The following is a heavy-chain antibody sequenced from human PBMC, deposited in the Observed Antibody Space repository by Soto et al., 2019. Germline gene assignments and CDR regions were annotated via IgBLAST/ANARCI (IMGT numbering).Heavy chain of an antibody. Sequence: QVQLVQAGAEVKKPGSSVKVSCNASGGTFSRHSISWVRHAPGQGLEWMGGIIPMFGKANYAEKLQGRVTITADESTSTIYMELSSLRSEDTAVYYCARDGTLYGKNNYYYLYWGQGTLVTVSS. V-gene: IGHV1-69*01. CDR2: IIPMFGKA. J-gene: IGHJ4*02. D-gene: IGHD3-22*01. CDR3: ARDGTLYGKNNYYYLY. CDR1: GGTFSRHS.